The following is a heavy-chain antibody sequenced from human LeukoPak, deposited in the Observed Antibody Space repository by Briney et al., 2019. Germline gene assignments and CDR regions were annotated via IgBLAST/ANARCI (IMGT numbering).Heavy chain of an antibody. Sequence: PSETLSLTCTVPGASINSSSHSWDWIRQPPGKGLEWTGTIYYTGRTYYNPSLESRLTISVDTSKNQFSLKLTSVTAADTAIYSFAHSLGRGNWIGNWCDPWGQGTLVTVSS. V-gene: IGHV4-39*01. CDR2: IYYTGRT. CDR1: GASINSSSHS. D-gene: IGHD1-1*01. CDR3: AHSLGRGNWIGNWCDP. J-gene: IGHJ5*02.